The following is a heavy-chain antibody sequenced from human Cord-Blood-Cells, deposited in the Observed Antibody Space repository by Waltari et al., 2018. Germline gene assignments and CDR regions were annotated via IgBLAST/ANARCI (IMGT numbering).Heavy chain of an antibody. CDR2: MSGSGGST. Sequence: EVQLVESGGGLVQPGGSLRLSCAASGSTFSSYAMSWVRQAPGKGLGCVLAMSGSGGSTYYADSWKVRFTSSRDNSKNTLYLQMNSLRAEDTAVYYCAKEFYGDYFDYWGQGTLVTVSS. CDR1: GSTFSSYA. J-gene: IGHJ4*02. CDR3: AKEFYGDYFDY. D-gene: IGHD4-17*01. V-gene: IGHV3-23*04.